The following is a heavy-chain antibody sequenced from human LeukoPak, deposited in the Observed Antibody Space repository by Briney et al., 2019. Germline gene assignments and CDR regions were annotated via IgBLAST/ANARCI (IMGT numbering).Heavy chain of an antibody. Sequence: GGSLRLSCAASGFTFSSYEMNWVRQAPGKGLEWVSYISSSGSTIYYADSVKGRFTISRDNSKNTLYLQMNSLRAEDTAVYYCAATYGSGSRGDAFDIWGQGTMVTVSS. CDR3: AATYGSGSRGDAFDI. J-gene: IGHJ3*02. CDR2: ISSSGSTI. CDR1: GFTFSSYE. V-gene: IGHV3-48*03. D-gene: IGHD3-10*01.